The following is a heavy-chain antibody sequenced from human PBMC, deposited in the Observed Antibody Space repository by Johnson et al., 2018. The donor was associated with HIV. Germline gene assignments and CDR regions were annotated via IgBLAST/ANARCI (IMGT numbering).Heavy chain of an antibody. Sequence: VQLVESGGGLVQPGGSLRLSCAASGFTFSSYWMSWVRQAPGKGLEWVANIKQDGSEKYYVDSLKGRFTISGDNVKKSLFRQMNGLRADDTAVYYCARVSHHAFAIWDPGTMVTVAS. V-gene: IGHV3-7*05. CDR3: ARVSHHAFAI. CDR1: GFTFSSYW. CDR2: IKQDGSEK. J-gene: IGHJ3*02.